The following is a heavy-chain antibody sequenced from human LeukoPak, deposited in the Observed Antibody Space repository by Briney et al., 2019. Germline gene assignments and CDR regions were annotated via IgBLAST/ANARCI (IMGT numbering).Heavy chain of an antibody. CDR2: TKQDGSER. CDR1: GFTFSNYW. Sequence: GGSLRLSCAASGFTFSNYWMSWVRQAPGKGLEWVANTKQDGSERYYVDSVKGRFTIPRDNSKNSLYLQMNNLRAEDTAVYYCARDSGWSWRYYYGMDVWGQGTTVTVFS. J-gene: IGHJ6*02. D-gene: IGHD6-19*01. CDR3: ARDSGWSWRYYYGMDV. V-gene: IGHV3-7*01.